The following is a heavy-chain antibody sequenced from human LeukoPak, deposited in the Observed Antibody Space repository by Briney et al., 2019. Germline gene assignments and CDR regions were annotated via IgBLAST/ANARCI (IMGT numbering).Heavy chain of an antibody. D-gene: IGHD3-10*01. J-gene: IGHJ4*02. CDR2: ISSSSSYI. V-gene: IGHV3-21*01. Sequence: GSLRLSCAASGFTFSSYSMHWVRQAPGKGLEWVSSISSSSSYIYYADSVKGRFTISRDNAKNSLYLQMNSLRAEDTAVYYCARDRTYGSGSYYTPPFFDYWGQGTLVTVSS. CDR3: ARDRTYGSGSYYTPPFFDY. CDR1: GFTFSSYS.